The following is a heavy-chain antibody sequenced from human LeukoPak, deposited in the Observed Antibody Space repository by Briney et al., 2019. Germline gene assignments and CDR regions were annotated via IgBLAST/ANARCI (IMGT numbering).Heavy chain of an antibody. J-gene: IGHJ4*02. D-gene: IGHD1-26*01. Sequence: GGSLRLSCAASGFTFSSYAMSWVRQAPGKGLEWVSAISGSGGSTYYADSVKGRFTISRDNSKNTLYLQMNSLKTEDTAVYYCTRVGVYSGSYLFDYWGQGTLVTVSS. CDR2: ISGSGGST. CDR3: TRVGVYSGSYLFDY. CDR1: GFTFSSYA. V-gene: IGHV3-23*01.